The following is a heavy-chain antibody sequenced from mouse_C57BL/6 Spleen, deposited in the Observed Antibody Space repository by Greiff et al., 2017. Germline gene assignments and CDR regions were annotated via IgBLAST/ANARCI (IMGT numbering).Heavy chain of an antibody. D-gene: IGHD2-12*01. J-gene: IGHJ4*01. CDR1: GYTFTDYY. V-gene: IGHV1-76*01. CDR2: IYPGSGNT. CDR3: ARLGSYDRGYYAMDY. Sequence: QVQLKQSGAELVRPGASVKLSCKASGYTFTDYYINWVKQRPGQGLEWIARIYPGSGNTYYNEKFKGKATLTAEKSSSTAYMQLSSLTSEDSAVYFCARLGSYDRGYYAMDYWGQGTSVTVSS.